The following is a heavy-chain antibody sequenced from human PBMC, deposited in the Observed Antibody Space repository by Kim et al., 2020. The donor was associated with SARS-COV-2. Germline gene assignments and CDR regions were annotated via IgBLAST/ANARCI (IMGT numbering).Heavy chain of an antibody. CDR3: ALDASDGKPGGY. V-gene: IGHV3-33*01. Sequence: GGSLRLSCAASGFTFSNYGMHWVRQAPGKGPEWVAVIWYDGRNKHYIDSVKGRFTISRDNSKNALYLQMDSLRAEDTAVYYCALDASDGKPGGYWGQGTVVTVSS. J-gene: IGHJ4*02. CDR2: IWYDGRNK. D-gene: IGHD2-15*01. CDR1: GFTFSNYG.